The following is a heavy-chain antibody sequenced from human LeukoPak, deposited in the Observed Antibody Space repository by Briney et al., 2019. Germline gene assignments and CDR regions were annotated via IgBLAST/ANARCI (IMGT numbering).Heavy chain of an antibody. J-gene: IGHJ5*02. V-gene: IGHV3-33*01. Sequence: GGSLRLSCAASGFTFSNYGMHWVRQAPGKGLEWVAVIWYDGSDKYYADSVEGRFTISRDNSKNTLYLQMNSLRAEDTAVYYCARDWAYGVGEHNWFDPWGQGTLVTVSS. CDR3: ARDWAYGVGEHNWFDP. CDR1: GFTFSNYG. D-gene: IGHD4-17*01. CDR2: IWYDGSDK.